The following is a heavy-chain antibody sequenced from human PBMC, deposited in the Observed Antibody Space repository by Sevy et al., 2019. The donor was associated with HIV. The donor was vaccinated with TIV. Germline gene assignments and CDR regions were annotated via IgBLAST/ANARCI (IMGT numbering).Heavy chain of an antibody. J-gene: IGHJ6*02. D-gene: IGHD2-2*01. V-gene: IGHV3-7*01. Sequence: GGSLRLSCAASGFTFSTYWMSWFRQAPGKGLEWVANINEDGTEKFYVDSVKGRFTMSRDNAKNSLYLQMNSLRAEDAAVYYCARDNATVSRRGLRYYYYGTDVWGQGTTFTVSS. CDR3: ARDNATVSRRGLRYYYYGTDV. CDR2: INEDGTEK. CDR1: GFTFSTYW.